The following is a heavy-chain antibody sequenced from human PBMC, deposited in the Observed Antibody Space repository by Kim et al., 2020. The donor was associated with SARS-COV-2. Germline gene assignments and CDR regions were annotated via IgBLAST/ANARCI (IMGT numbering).Heavy chain of an antibody. CDR1: GFTFSSFS. CDR2: ITSSSHSI. V-gene: IGHV3-48*02. Sequence: GGSLRLSCAASGFTFSSFSMNWVRRAPGKGLEWISYITSSSHSILYTDSVKGRFTISRDNAKNSLYLQMNSLRDEDTAVYYCATESTALEQCDAFDFWS. J-gene: IGHJ3*01. D-gene: IGHD1-1*01. CDR3: ATESTALEQCDAFDF.